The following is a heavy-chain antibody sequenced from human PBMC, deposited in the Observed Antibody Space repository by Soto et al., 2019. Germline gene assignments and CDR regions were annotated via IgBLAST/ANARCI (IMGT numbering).Heavy chain of an antibody. CDR1: GFTFSSYA. Sequence: GGSLRLSCAASGFTFSSYAMHWVRQAPGKGLEWVAVISYDGSNKYYADSVKGRFTISRDNSKNTLYLQMNSLRAEDTAVYYCASAFGVVITYYYYGMDVWGQGTTVTVPS. CDR2: ISYDGSNK. J-gene: IGHJ6*02. D-gene: IGHD3-3*01. V-gene: IGHV3-30-3*01. CDR3: ASAFGVVITYYYYGMDV.